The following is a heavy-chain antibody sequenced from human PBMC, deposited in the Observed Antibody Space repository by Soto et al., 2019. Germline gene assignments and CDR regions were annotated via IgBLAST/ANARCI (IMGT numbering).Heavy chain of an antibody. Sequence: PRWSLRLSCVASGFTCSDYSMNWFRQAPGKGLEWVSSISSSKNYIYYADSLEGRFSISRDNTQNSLYLQMNSLRVEDTAVYYCARRRGPERDCSVGSCYSRRDAFDIWGQGSMVTVSS. D-gene: IGHD2-15*01. CDR1: GFTCSDYS. J-gene: IGHJ3*02. CDR2: ISSSKNYI. CDR3: ARRRGPERDCSVGSCYSRRDAFDI. V-gene: IGHV3-21*01.